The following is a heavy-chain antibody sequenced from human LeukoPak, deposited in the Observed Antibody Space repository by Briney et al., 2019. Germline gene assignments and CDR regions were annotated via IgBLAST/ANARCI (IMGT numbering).Heavy chain of an antibody. J-gene: IGHJ4*02. Sequence: GGSLRLSCVASGFTFRDYIIHWVRQSPGKGLEWVAVISYDGSNTYYADSVKGRFTISGDNYKNTVYLEMNSLRTEDTAIYYSVGVAYPALVSPLAYWGQGTLVTVSS. D-gene: IGHD5-18*01. CDR2: ISYDGSNT. V-gene: IGHV3-30-3*01. CDR1: GFTFRDYI. CDR3: VGVAYPALVSPLAY.